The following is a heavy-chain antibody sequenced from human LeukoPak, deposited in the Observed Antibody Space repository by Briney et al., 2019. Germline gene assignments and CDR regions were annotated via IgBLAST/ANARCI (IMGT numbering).Heavy chain of an antibody. Sequence: GGSLRLSCAASGFTFSGSAMHWVRQASGKGLEWVSYISSSDTTIYYADSVKGRFTISRDNAKNSLYLQMNSLRAEDTAVYYCARESGTARSFDYWGQGTLVSVSS. V-gene: IGHV3-48*04. CDR2: ISSSDTTI. J-gene: IGHJ4*02. CDR3: ARESGTARSFDY. CDR1: GFTFSGSA. D-gene: IGHD3-3*01.